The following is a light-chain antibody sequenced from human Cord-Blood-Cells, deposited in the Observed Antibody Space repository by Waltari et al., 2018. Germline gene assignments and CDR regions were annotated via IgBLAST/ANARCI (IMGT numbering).Light chain of an antibody. CDR1: KLGDKY. CDR2: QDS. CDR3: QAWDSSTVV. V-gene: IGLV3-1*01. Sequence: SYELTQPPSVSVSPGQTASITCSGDKLGDKYACWYQQKPGQSPVLVIYQDSKRPSGSPERFSGSNSGNTATLTISGTQAMDEADDYCQAWDSSTVVFGGGTKLTSL. J-gene: IGLJ2*01.